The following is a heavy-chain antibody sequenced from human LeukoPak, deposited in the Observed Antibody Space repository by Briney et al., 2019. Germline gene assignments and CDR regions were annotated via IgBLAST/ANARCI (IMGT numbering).Heavy chain of an antibody. CDR3: AKDHKWEPRGFGY. D-gene: IGHD1-26*01. V-gene: IGHV3-30*02. CDR2: IRYDGSNK. CDR1: GFTFSNHG. Sequence: GGSLRLSCAASGFTFSNHGMHWVRQAPGKGLEWVAFIRYDGSNKYYADSVKGRFTISRDNSKNTLYLQMNSLRAEDTAVYYCAKDHKWEPRGFGYWGQGTLVTVSS. J-gene: IGHJ4*02.